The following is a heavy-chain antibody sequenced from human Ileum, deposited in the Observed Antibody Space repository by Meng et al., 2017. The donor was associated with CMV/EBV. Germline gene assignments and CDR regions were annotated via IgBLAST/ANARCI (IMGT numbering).Heavy chain of an antibody. V-gene: IGHV1-3*01. D-gene: IGHD6-13*01. CDR2: ITAGNGNT. CDR1: GYTFPAYT. CDR3: AREVSVAGAGNIDS. Sequence: QVQLVQSGAEVKKPGASVTVSCKASGYTFPAYTIHWVRQAPGQILEWMGWITAGNGNTKYSQNFQGRVTITRDTSASTAYLEVSSLRSEDTAVYYCAREVSVAGAGNIDSWGQGTLVTVSS. J-gene: IGHJ4*02.